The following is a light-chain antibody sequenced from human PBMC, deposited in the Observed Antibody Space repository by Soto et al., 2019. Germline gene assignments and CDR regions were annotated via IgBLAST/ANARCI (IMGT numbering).Light chain of an antibody. CDR3: QKHDDY. V-gene: IGKV1-5*01. J-gene: IGKJ2*01. CDR1: QSVGPW. Sequence: DNPMTQSPSTLSASVGDRVTITCRASQSVGPWLAWYQQKPGKAPKLLIYSASTLESGVPSRFSGSGSGTEFTLTLSSLQPDDFATYYCQKHDDYFGQGTTLEVK. CDR2: SAS.